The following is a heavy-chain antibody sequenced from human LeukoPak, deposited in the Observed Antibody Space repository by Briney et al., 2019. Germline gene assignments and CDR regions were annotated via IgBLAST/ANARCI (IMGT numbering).Heavy chain of an antibody. CDR2: ISSSSSYI. CDR1: GFTFSSYG. D-gene: IGHD5-18*01. Sequence: GGSLRLSCAASGFTFSSYGMSRVRQAPGKGLEWVSSISSSSSYIYCADSVKGRFTISRDNAKNSLYLQMNSLRAEDTAVYYCARGGTAMAYEYWGQGTLVTVSS. CDR3: ARGGTAMAYEY. J-gene: IGHJ4*02. V-gene: IGHV3-21*01.